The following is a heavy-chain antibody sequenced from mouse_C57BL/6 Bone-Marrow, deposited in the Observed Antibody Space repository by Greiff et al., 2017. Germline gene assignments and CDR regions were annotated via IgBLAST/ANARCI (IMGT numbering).Heavy chain of an antibody. CDR1: GFTFSDYG. Sequence: EVKLVESGGGLVQPGGSLKLSCAASGFTFSDYGMAWVRQAPRKGPEWVAFISNLAYSIYYADTVTGRFTISRGNAKNTLYLEMSSLRSEDTAMYYCARQNKGYFDVWGTGTTVTVSS. V-gene: IGHV5-15*01. CDR2: ISNLAYSI. J-gene: IGHJ1*03. CDR3: ARQNKGYFDV.